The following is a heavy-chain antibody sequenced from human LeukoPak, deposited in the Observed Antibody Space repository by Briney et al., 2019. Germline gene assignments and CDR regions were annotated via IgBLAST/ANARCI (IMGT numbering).Heavy chain of an antibody. J-gene: IGHJ4*02. CDR3: ARRGEGFDY. CDR2: IYPGDSDT. V-gene: IGHV5-51*01. Sequence: GEPLQISCKGSGSSFSTYWLGWVRQMPGKGLEWMGIIYPGDSDTRYSPSFQGQVTISADKSISTAYLQWSSLKASDTAMYYCARRGEGFDYWGQGTLVTVSS. D-gene: IGHD3-10*01. CDR1: GSSFSTYW.